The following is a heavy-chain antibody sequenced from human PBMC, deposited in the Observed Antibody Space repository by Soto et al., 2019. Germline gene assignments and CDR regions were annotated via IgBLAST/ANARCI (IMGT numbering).Heavy chain of an antibody. D-gene: IGHD3-3*01. CDR2: IYYSGST. CDR1: GGSISSYY. J-gene: IGHJ6*03. Sequence: SETLSLTCTVSGGSISSYYWSWIRQPPGKGLEWIGYIYYSGSTNYNPSLKSPVTISVVTSKNQFSLKLSSVTAADTAVYYCARSQNLWSGPMFLGYYYMDVWGKGTTVTVSS. CDR3: ARSQNLWSGPMFLGYYYMDV. V-gene: IGHV4-59*01.